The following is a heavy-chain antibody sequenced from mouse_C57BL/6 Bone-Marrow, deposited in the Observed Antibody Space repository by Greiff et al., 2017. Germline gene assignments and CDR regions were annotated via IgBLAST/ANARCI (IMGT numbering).Heavy chain of an antibody. CDR3: ARNGYGNYGY. D-gene: IGHD2-1*01. CDR1: GFNIKNTY. CDR2: IDPANGNT. V-gene: IGHV14-3*01. J-gene: IGHJ2*01. Sequence: EVQLQQSVAELVRPGASVKLSCTASGFNIKNTYMQWVKQRPEQGLEWIGRIDPANGNTKYAPKFQGKATITADTSSNTAYLQLSSLTSEDTAIYYCARNGYGNYGYWGQGTTLTVSS.